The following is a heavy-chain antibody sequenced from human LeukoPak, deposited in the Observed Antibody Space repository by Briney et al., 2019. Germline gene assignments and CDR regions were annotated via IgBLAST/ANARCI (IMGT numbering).Heavy chain of an antibody. CDR1: GGSISSYY. J-gene: IGHJ4*02. Sequence: SETLSLTCTVSGGSISSYYWSWIRQPPGKGLEWIGYIYYSGSTNYNPSLKSRVTISVDTSKNQFSLKLSSVTAADTAVYSCARQQLSHLYYFDYWGQGTLVTVSS. CDR3: ARQQLSHLYYFDY. D-gene: IGHD6-13*01. CDR2: IYYSGST. V-gene: IGHV4-59*01.